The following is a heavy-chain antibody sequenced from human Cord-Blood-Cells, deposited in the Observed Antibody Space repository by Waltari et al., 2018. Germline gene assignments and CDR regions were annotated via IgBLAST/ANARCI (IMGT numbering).Heavy chain of an antibody. CDR2: ISYTGST. J-gene: IGHJ4*02. CDR3: ARQSSYVDY. CDR1: GGSISSSSYY. V-gene: IGHV4-39*01. Sequence: QLQLQESGPGLVKPSETLSPTCTVSGGSISSSSYYWGWIRQPPGTGLEWIGSISYTGSTYYNPALNRRDTISVDTSKNQFSLKLGSVTATDTAVYYCARQSSYVDYWGQGTLVTVSS.